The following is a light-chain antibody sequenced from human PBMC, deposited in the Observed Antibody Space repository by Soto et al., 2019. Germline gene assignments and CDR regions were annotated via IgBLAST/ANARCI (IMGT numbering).Light chain of an antibody. CDR3: IQALQTPYT. Sequence: DIVMTQSPLSLPVIPGGPASISCRSSQSLLQSNGYSYVDWYLQKPGQSPQLLIFLGSNRASGVPDRFSGSGSGAYFTLKISRVEAADVGGYCCIQALQTPYTFGQGTKLEIK. CDR1: QSLLQSNGYSY. CDR2: LGS. J-gene: IGKJ2*01. V-gene: IGKV2-28*01.